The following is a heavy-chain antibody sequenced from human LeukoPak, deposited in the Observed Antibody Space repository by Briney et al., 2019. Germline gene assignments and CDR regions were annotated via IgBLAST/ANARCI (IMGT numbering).Heavy chain of an antibody. D-gene: IGHD4-23*01. V-gene: IGHV3-48*03. CDR1: GFTFNSYE. CDR3: ARNRWQPYYYYYGMDV. Sequence: GGSLRLSCAASGFTFNSYEMNWVRQAPGKGLEWVSYISSSGSTIYYADSVKGRFTISRDNAKNSLYLQMNSLRAEDTAVYYCARNRWQPYYYYYGMDVWGQGTTVTVSS. CDR2: ISSSGSTI. J-gene: IGHJ6*02.